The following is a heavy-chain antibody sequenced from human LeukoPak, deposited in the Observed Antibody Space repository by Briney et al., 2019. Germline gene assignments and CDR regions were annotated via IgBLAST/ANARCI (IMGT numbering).Heavy chain of an antibody. V-gene: IGHV4-30-2*01. CDR2: IYHSGST. J-gene: IGHJ4*02. Sequence: SETLSLTCAVSGGSISSGGYSWSWIRQPPGKGLEWIGYIYHSGSTYYNPSLKSRVTISVDRSKNQFSLKLSSVTAADTAVYYCAGGPYYYDSSGYYPIDYWGQGTLVTVSS. CDR3: AGGPYYYDSSGYYPIDY. D-gene: IGHD3-22*01. CDR1: GGSISSGGYS.